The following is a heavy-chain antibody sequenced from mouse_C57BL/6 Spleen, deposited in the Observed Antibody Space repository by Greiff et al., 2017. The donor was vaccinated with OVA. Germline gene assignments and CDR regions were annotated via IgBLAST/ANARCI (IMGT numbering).Heavy chain of an antibody. Sequence: QVQLQQPGAELVKPGASVKLSCKASGYTFTSYWMHWVKQRPGQGLEWIGMIHPNSGSTNYNEKFKSKATLTVDKSSSTAYMQLSSLTSEDSAVYYCARSYGSSFPLGFDVWGTGTTVTVFS. CDR2: IHPNSGST. D-gene: IGHD1-1*01. J-gene: IGHJ1*03. V-gene: IGHV1-64*01. CDR3: ARSYGSSFPLGFDV. CDR1: GYTFTSYW.